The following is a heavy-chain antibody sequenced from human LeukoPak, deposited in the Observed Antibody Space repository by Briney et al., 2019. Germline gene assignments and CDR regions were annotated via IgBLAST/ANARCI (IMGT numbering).Heavy chain of an antibody. CDR3: ARGAIWSGYSPLHYYYYYMDV. CDR2: ISAYNGNT. J-gene: IGHJ6*03. Sequence: ASVKVSCKASGYTFTSYGISWVRQAPGQGLEWMGWISAYNGNTNYAQKLQGRVTMTTDTSTSTAYMELRSLRSDDTAVYYCARGAIWSGYSPLHYYYYYMDVWGKGTTVTVSS. CDR1: GYTFTSYG. D-gene: IGHD3-3*01. V-gene: IGHV1-18*01.